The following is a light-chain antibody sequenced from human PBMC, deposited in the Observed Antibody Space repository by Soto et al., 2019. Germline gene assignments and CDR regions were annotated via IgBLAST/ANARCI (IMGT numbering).Light chain of an antibody. V-gene: IGKV3-20*01. CDR3: QQYSNWPSWT. CDR1: QSVSSAY. CDR2: GAS. J-gene: IGKJ1*01. Sequence: EIVLTQSPATLSLSPGERATLSCRASQSVSSAYLAWYQQKPGQAPRLLIYGASNRATGIPDRFSGSGSGTDFTLTISSLQSEDFAVYYCQQYSNWPSWTFGQGTKVDIK.